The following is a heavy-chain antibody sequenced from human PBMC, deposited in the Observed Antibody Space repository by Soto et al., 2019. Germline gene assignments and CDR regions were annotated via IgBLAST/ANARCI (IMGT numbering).Heavy chain of an antibody. V-gene: IGHV4-59*08. J-gene: IGHJ4*02. CDR1: GGAISNYY. Sequence: PSXTLSLTCTVAGGAISNYYWSWIRQPPGKGLEWTGYIYYSRSTNYNPSLTSRVTISVDTSKNQFSLKLSSVTAADTAVYYCARHRYSYGVYYFDYWGQGTLVTVSS. CDR3: ARHRYSYGVYYFDY. CDR2: IYYSRST. D-gene: IGHD5-18*01.